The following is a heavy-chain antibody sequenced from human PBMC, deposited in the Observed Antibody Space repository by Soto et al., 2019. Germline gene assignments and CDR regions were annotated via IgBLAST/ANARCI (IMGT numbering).Heavy chain of an antibody. D-gene: IGHD2-15*01. CDR2: ISSSSSTI. J-gene: IGHJ6*03. Sequence: GGSLRLSCAASGFTFSSYSMNWVRQAPGKVLEWVSYISSSSSTIYYADSVKGRFTISRDNAKTSLYPQMNSLRAEDTAVYYCARTRVGYCSGGSCYYYYMDVWGKGTTATVSS. CDR1: GFTFSSYS. V-gene: IGHV3-48*01. CDR3: ARTRVGYCSGGSCYYYYMDV.